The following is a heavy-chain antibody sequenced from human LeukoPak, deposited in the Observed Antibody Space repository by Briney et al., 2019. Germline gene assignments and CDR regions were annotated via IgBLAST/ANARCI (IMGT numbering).Heavy chain of an antibody. CDR1: GFTFDDYA. CDR3: AKKGRGFDI. J-gene: IGHJ3*02. V-gene: IGHV3-9*03. Sequence: PGRSLRLSCAASGFTFDDYAMHWVRQAPGKGLEWVSGINWNSGVIGYADSVKGRFTISRDNAKNSLYLQMNSLRAEDMALYYCAKKGRGFDIWGQGTMVTVSS. CDR2: INWNSGVI.